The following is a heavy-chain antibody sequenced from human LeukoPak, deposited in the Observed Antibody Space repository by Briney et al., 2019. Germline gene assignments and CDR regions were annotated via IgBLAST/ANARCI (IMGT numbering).Heavy chain of an antibody. CDR2: IYSGGST. J-gene: IGHJ4*02. CDR1: GLTVSSNY. V-gene: IGHV3-53*01. Sequence: GGSLSLSCAASGLTVSSNYMSWVRQAPGKGLEWVSLIYSGGSTYYADPVKGRFTISRDNSKNTLYLQMNSLSAEDTAVYYCARTFLSGDGYKVGYFDYWGQGTLVTVSS. D-gene: IGHD5-24*01. CDR3: ARTFLSGDGYKVGYFDY.